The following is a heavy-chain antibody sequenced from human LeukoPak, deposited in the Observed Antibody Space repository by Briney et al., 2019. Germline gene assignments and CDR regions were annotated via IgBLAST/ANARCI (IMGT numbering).Heavy chain of an antibody. Sequence: SETLSLTCAVYGGSFSGYYWSWIRQPPGKGLEWIGEINHSGSTNYNPSLKSRVTISVDTSKNQFSLKLSSVTAADTAVYYCARDRVAAAEGLDYWGQGTLVTVSS. CDR2: INHSGST. CDR3: ARDRVAAAEGLDY. V-gene: IGHV4-34*01. CDR1: GGSFSGYY. D-gene: IGHD6-13*01. J-gene: IGHJ4*02.